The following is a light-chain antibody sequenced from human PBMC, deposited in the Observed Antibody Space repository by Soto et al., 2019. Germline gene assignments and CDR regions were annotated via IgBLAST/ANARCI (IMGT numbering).Light chain of an antibody. V-gene: IGLV2-14*01. CDR2: DVG. CDR1: SSDVGGYNY. J-gene: IGLJ1*01. Sequence: QSALTQPASVSGSPGQSITISCTGTSSDVGGYNYVSWYQQRPGIAPKLMIYDVGNRPSGVSNRFSGSKSGNTASLTISGLQAEDEAEYYCTSYTSSSTYVFGTGTKLTVL. CDR3: TSYTSSSTYV.